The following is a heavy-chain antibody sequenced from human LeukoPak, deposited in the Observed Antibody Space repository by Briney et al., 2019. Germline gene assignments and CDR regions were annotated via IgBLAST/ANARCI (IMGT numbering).Heavy chain of an antibody. J-gene: IGHJ4*02. CDR3: AREANMAH. Sequence: SGGSLRLSCAASGFTFSTFWMNWLRQAPVQGLVWVSRIRGDGSNTGYADSVKGRFTISRDNAKNTLYLQMNSLRDEDTAVYYCAREANMAHWGQGTLVTVSS. V-gene: IGHV3-74*01. CDR1: GFTFSTFW. CDR2: IRGDGSNT. D-gene: IGHD2/OR15-2a*01.